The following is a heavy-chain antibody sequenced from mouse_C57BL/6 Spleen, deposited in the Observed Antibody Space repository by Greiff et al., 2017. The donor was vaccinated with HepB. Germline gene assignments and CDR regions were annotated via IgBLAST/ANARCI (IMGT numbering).Heavy chain of an antibody. CDR2: ISSGGSYT. J-gene: IGHJ3*01. CDR3: ARHEEGD. Sequence: EVKVVESGGDLVKPGGSLKLSCAASGFTFSSYGMSWVRQTPDKRLEWVATISSGGSYTYYPDSVKGRFTISRDNAKNTLYLQMSSLKSEDTAMYYCARHEEGDWGQGTLVTVSA. V-gene: IGHV5-6*01. CDR1: GFTFSSYG.